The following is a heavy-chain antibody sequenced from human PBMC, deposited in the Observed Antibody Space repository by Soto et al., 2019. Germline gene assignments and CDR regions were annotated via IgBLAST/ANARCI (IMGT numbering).Heavy chain of an antibody. Sequence: QITLKDSGPTLVRPTQTLTLTCTFSGFSLSTTGVGVGWIRQPPGKALEWLALIYWDEDKRYSPSLKSRLTITKDTSKDEVIPTRTSLDPVDTATSCCPPQVRDYGLGRERANYFDPWRRRTLVNVSS. J-gene: IGHJ5*02. CDR1: GFSLSTTGVG. CDR3: PPQVRDYGLGRERANYFDP. CDR2: IYWDEDK. V-gene: IGHV2-5*02. D-gene: IGHD3-10*01.